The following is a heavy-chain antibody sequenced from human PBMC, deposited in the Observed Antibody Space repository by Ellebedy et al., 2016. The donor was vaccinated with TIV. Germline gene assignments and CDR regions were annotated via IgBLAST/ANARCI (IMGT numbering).Heavy chain of an antibody. CDR3: ARGEAGKWWYHGKNPFDY. CDR1: GYTFTSYD. Sequence: ASVKVSCKASGYTFTSYDINWVRQATGQGLEWMGWMNPNSGNTGYAQKFQGRVTMTRNTSISTAYMELSSLRSEDTAVYYCARGEAGKWWYHGKNPFDYWGQGTLVTVSS. CDR2: MNPNSGNT. V-gene: IGHV1-8*01. D-gene: IGHD2-15*01. J-gene: IGHJ4*02.